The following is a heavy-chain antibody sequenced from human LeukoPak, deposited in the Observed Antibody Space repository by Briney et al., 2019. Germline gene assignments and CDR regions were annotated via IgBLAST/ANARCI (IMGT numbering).Heavy chain of an antibody. CDR2: ISWNSGSI. J-gene: IGHJ3*02. D-gene: IGHD3-10*01. V-gene: IGHV3-9*01. CDR3: ARDVSLLWFGEDAFDI. Sequence: GGSLRLSCAASGFTFDDYAMHWVRQAPGKGLEWVSGISWNSGSIGYADSVKGRFTISRDNAKNSLYLQMNSLRAEDTAVYYCARDVSLLWFGEDAFDIWGQGTMVTVSS. CDR1: GFTFDDYA.